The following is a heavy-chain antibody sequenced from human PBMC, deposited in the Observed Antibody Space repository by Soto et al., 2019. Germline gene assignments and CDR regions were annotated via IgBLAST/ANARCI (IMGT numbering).Heavy chain of an antibody. J-gene: IGHJ6*02. CDR1: GGSISSGGYY. Sequence: QVQLQESGPGLVKPSQTLSLTCTVSGGSISSGGYYWSWIRQHPGKGLEWIGYIYYSGSTYYNPSPRSRVTISVDTSKNQFSLKLSSGTAADTAVYYCARGGRRSPGMDVWGQGTTVTVSS. V-gene: IGHV4-31*03. CDR3: ARGGRRSPGMDV. CDR2: IYYSGST.